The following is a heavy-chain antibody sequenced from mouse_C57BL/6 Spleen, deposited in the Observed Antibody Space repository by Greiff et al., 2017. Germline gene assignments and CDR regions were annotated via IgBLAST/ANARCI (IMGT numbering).Heavy chain of an antibody. Sequence: QVQLQQSGPGLVQPSQSLSITCTASGFSLTSYGVHWVRQSPGKGLEWLGVLWSGGSTDYNAAFISRLSIRKDNSRSQVFFKMSSLQADDAAIYYCARGDDPYFDYWGQGTTLTVSS. CDR3: ARGDDPYFDY. CDR1: GFSLTSYG. D-gene: IGHD2-3*01. V-gene: IGHV2-2*01. CDR2: LWSGGST. J-gene: IGHJ2*01.